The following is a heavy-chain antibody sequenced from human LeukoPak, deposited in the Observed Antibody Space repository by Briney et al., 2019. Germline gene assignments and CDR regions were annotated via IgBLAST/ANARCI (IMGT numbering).Heavy chain of an antibody. V-gene: IGHV4-39*01. CDR2: IYYSGST. J-gene: IGHJ4*02. CDR3: ARAGLGTSFYSNFDY. D-gene: IGHD2-2*01. CDR1: GGSISSSSYY. Sequence: SETLSLTCTVSGGSISSSSYYWGWIRQPPGKGLEWLGSIYYSGSTYDNPSLKSRVTISVDTSKNQFSLKLSSVTAADTAVYYCARAGLGTSFYSNFDYWGQGTLVTVSS.